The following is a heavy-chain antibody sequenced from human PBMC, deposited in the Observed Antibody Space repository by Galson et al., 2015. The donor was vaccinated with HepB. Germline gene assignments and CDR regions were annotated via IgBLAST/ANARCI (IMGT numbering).Heavy chain of an antibody. V-gene: IGHV3-53*01. J-gene: IGHJ4*02. CDR1: GFTVSSNY. Sequence: SLRLSCAASGFTVSSNYMSWVRQAPGKGLEWVSVIYSGGSTYYADSVKGRFTIPRGNSKNTLYLQMNSLRAEDTAVYYCARELDLPNWGQGTLVTVSS. CDR3: ARELDLPN. CDR2: IYSGGST.